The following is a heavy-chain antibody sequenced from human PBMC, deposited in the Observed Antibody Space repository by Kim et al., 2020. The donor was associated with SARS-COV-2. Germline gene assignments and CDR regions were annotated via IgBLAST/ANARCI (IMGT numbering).Heavy chain of an antibody. CDR2: ISGSGGST. D-gene: IGHD2-21*01. V-gene: IGHV3-23*01. CDR3: ANMGMWWLTIDY. CDR1: GFTFSSYA. J-gene: IGHJ4*02. Sequence: GGSLRLSCAVSGFTFSSYAISWVRQAPGKGLEWDSAISGSGGSTYYGDSVKGRFTISRDNSKNTLYMQMNSRRAEDTAVSYCANMGMWWLTIDYWGQGTLVTVSS.